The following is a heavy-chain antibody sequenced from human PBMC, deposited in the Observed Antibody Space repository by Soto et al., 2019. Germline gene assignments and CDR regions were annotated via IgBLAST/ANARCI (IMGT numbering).Heavy chain of an antibody. V-gene: IGHV3-30*18. CDR2: ISYDEINE. CDR3: AKDRATKTRHYYYGMDV. CDR1: GFTFSTYG. Sequence: PGGSLRLSCAASGFTFSTYGMHWVRQAPGKGLEWVAVISYDEINEYYADSVKGRFTISRDNSKNMLYLLMNSLRAEDTALYYCAKDRATKTRHYYYGMDVWGQGTTVTVSS. D-gene: IGHD2-2*01. J-gene: IGHJ6*02.